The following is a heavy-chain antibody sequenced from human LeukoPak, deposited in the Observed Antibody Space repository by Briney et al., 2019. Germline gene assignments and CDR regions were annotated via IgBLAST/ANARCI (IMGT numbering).Heavy chain of an antibody. CDR1: GFTFSSYW. Sequence: GGSLRLSCAASGFTFSSYWMSWVRQAPGKGLEWVSSISSSSSYIYYADSVKGRFTISRDNAKNSLYLQMNSLRAEDTAVYYCARDPVGIAVAGGYWGQGTLVTVSS. CDR2: ISSSSSYI. J-gene: IGHJ4*02. V-gene: IGHV3-21*01. CDR3: ARDPVGIAVAGGY. D-gene: IGHD6-19*01.